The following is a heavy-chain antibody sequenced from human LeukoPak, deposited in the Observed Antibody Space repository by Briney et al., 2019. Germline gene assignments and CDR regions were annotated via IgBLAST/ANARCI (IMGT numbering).Heavy chain of an antibody. CDR2: INPNSGAT. V-gene: IGHV1-2*02. J-gene: IGHJ3*02. CDR1: GYTFTGYY. Sequence: ASVKVSCKASGYTFTGYYMHWVRQAPGQGLEWMGWINPNSGATNYAQKFQGRVTMTRDTSITTAYMELSRLRSDDTAVYYCARGGTKQPSDVFDIWGQGTMVTVSS. D-gene: IGHD2-15*01. CDR3: ARGGTKQPSDVFDI.